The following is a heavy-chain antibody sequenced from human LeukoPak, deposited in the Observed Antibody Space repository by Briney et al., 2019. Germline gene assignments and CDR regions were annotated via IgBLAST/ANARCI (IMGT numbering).Heavy chain of an antibody. D-gene: IGHD2-2*01. Sequence: ASVKVSCKASGYTFTSYDINWVRQATGQGLGWMGWMNPNSGNTGYAQKFQGRVTMTRNTSISTAYMELSSLRSEDTAVYYCAREVCSSTSCYPNNYYYYMDVWGKGTTVTVSS. CDR3: AREVCSSTSCYPNNYYYYMDV. CDR2: MNPNSGNT. CDR1: GYTFTSYD. J-gene: IGHJ6*03. V-gene: IGHV1-8*01.